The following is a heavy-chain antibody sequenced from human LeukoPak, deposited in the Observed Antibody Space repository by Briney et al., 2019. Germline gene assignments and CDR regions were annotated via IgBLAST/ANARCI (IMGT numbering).Heavy chain of an antibody. Sequence: TLSLTCAVSGGSISSGGYYWSWIRQHPGKGLEWIGYIYYSGSTYYNPSLKSRVTISVDTSKNQFSLKLSSVTAADTAVYYCARGTMYSSSRHFDYWGQGTLVTVSS. J-gene: IGHJ4*02. D-gene: IGHD6-13*01. CDR3: ARGTMYSSSRHFDY. CDR1: GGSISSGGYY. V-gene: IGHV4-31*11. CDR2: IYYSGST.